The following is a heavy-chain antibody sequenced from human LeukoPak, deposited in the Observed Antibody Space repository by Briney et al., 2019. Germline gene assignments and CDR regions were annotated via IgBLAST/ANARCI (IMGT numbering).Heavy chain of an antibody. CDR3: ARAYCGGDCYSPSHFDY. CDR2: INHSGST. J-gene: IGHJ4*02. V-gene: IGHV4-34*01. Sequence: SETLSLTCAVYGGSFSGYYWSWIRQPPGKGLEWIGEINHSGSTNYNPSLKSRVTISVDTSKNQFSLKLSSVTAADTAVYYCARAYCGGDCYSPSHFDYWGQGTLVTVSS. CDR1: GGSFSGYY. D-gene: IGHD2-21*02.